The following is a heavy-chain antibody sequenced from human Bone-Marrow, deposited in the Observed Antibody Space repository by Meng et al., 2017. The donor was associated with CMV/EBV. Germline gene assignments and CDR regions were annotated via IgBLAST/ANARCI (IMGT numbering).Heavy chain of an antibody. CDR1: GFIFSNYW. V-gene: IGHV3-7*01. D-gene: IGHD4-11*01. Sequence: GESLKISCAASGFIFSNYWMSWVRQAPGKGLEWVAHIKEDGSEKNYADSLKGRFTISRDNAQNFLFLQLNSLRGDDTAVYFCTRDEAVTRFDPWGQGTLVNFAS. CDR2: IKEDGSEK. J-gene: IGHJ5*02. CDR3: TRDEAVTRFDP.